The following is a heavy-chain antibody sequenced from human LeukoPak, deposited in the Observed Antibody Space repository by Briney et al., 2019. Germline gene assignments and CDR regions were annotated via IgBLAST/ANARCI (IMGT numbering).Heavy chain of an antibody. V-gene: IGHV3-7*01. CDR2: IRQDGSEQ. J-gene: IGHJ4*02. CDR3: ARWGKRFYYDSSGPSFDY. CDR1: GFTFSNYW. Sequence: GGSLRLPCAASGFTFSNYWMSWARQVPGKGLEWMANIRQDGSEQQYVDSVKGRFTISRDNAKNSLYLQMNSLRAEDTAVYYCARWGKRFYYDSSGPSFDYWGQGTLVTVSS. D-gene: IGHD3-22*01.